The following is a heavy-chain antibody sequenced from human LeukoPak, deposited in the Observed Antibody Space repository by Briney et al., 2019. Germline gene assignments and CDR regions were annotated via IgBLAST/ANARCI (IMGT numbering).Heavy chain of an antibody. D-gene: IGHD3-22*01. V-gene: IGHV3-7*03. Sequence: GGSLRLSCAASGFTFSSYWMSWVRQAPGKGLEWVANIKQDGSEKYYVDSVKGRFTISRDNAKNSLYLQMNSLRADDTAVYYCATPLDYYDTSGYHQGGDWGQGTLVTVSS. CDR1: GFTFSSYW. J-gene: IGHJ4*02. CDR3: ATPLDYYDTSGYHQGGD. CDR2: IKQDGSEK.